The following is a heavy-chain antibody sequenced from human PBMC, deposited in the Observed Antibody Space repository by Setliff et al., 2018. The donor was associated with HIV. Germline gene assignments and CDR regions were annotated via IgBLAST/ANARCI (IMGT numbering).Heavy chain of an antibody. J-gene: IGHJ5*01. CDR1: GFAFSGYS. V-gene: IGHV3-7*01. CDR2: INQDGGEK. CDR3: ARGGANPSWFDS. D-gene: IGHD3-16*01. Sequence: GESLKISCAASGFAFSGYSMTWVRQAPGKGLEWVANINQDGGEKNYVDSVKGRFTNSRDNAKNTLYLQMDSLRAEDTAVYYCARGGANPSWFDSWGQGTLVTVSS.